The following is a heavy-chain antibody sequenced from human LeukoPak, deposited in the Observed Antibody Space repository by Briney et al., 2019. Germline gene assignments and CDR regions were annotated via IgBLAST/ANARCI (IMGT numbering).Heavy chain of an antibody. D-gene: IGHD3-22*01. Sequence: SETLSLTCTVSGGSISSYYWSWIRQPPGKGLEWIGYIYYSGSTNYNPSLKSRVTISVDTSKNQFSLKLSSVTAADTAVYYCARKHYYDSSGYSAYFDYWGQGTLVTVSS. CDR1: GGSISSYY. J-gene: IGHJ4*02. CDR2: IYYSGST. CDR3: ARKHYYDSSGYSAYFDY. V-gene: IGHV4-59*01.